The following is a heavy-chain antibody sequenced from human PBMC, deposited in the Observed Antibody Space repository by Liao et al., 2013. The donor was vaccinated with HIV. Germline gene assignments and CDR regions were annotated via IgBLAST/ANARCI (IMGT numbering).Heavy chain of an antibody. J-gene: IGHJ2*01. V-gene: IGHV4-61*02. CDR1: GGSISSGGYY. Sequence: QVQLQESGPGLVKPSQTLSLTCTVSGGSISSGGYYWSWIRQPAGKGLEWIGRIYTTGGTNYNPSLKSRVTISVDTSKNQFSLNLRSVTAADTAVYYCARERTGYFDLVGPWHPGHCLL. CDR3: ARERTGYFDL. CDR2: IYTTGGT.